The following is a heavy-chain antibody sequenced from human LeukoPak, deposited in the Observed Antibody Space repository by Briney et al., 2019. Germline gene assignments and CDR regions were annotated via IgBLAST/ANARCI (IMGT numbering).Heavy chain of an antibody. J-gene: IGHJ4*02. CDR3: ARDPSSRGNFDY. D-gene: IGHD5-24*01. CDR1: GYTFSGYY. CDR2: INPNSGDT. V-gene: IGHV1-2*02. Sequence: ASVKVSCKASGYTFSGYYMHWVRQAPGQGLEWMGWINPNSGDTNYAQKFQGGVTMTRDMSINTAYVELGRLRSDDTAVYHCARDPSSRGNFDYWGQGTLVTVSS.